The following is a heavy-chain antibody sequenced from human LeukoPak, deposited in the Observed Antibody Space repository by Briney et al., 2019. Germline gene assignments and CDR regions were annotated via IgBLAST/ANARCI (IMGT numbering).Heavy chain of an antibody. J-gene: IGHJ4*02. V-gene: IGHV3-23*01. D-gene: IGHD7-27*01. Sequence: GGSLRLSCVVSGFTFSNYAMSWVRQAPGKGLEWVSGVTGRGGNTYYADSVKGRFTLSRDNSKNTLDLQMNSLRAEDTAVYYCAKGWGSQSFFDYWGQGALVTVSS. CDR2: VTGRGGNT. CDR3: AKGWGSQSFFDY. CDR1: GFTFSNYA.